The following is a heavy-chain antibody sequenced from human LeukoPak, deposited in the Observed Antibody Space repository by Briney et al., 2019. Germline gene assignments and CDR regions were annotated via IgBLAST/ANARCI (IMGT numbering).Heavy chain of an antibody. V-gene: IGHV4-39*02. CDR2: IYYSGST. CDR3: ARDHPQYMMYYDFWSGYDTSFDY. CDR1: GGSISSSSYY. J-gene: IGHJ4*02. Sequence: PSETLSLTCTVSGGSISSSSYYWGWIRQPPGKGLEWIGSIYYSGSTYYNPSLKSRVTISVDTSKNQFSLKLSSVTAADTAVYYCARDHPQYMMYYDFWSGYDTSFDYWGQGTLVAVSS. D-gene: IGHD3-3*01.